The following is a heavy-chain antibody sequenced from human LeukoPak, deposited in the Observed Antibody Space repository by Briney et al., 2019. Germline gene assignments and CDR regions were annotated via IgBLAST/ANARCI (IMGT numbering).Heavy chain of an antibody. CDR1: GGSFSGYY. V-gene: IGHV4-34*01. CDR3: ARFYYGDFNFDY. Sequence: SETLSLTCAVYGGSFSGYYWSWIRQPPGKGLEWIGEINHSGSTNYNPSLKSRVTTSVDTSKNQFSLKLSSVTAADTAVYYCARFYYGDFNFDYWGQGTLVTFSS. CDR2: INHSGST. D-gene: IGHD4-17*01. J-gene: IGHJ4*02.